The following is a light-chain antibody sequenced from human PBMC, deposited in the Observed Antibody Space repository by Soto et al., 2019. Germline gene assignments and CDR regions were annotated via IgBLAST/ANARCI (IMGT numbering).Light chain of an antibody. CDR3: CSYAGRLTVI. Sequence: QSVLTQPASVSGSPGQSIAISCTGTSSDVGTYDLVSWYQQHPGKAPKLMISGVNNRPSGVSNRFSGSKSGTTASLTISGLQAEDEADYYCCSYAGRLTVIFGGGTQLTVL. CDR2: GVN. V-gene: IGLV2-23*02. J-gene: IGLJ2*01. CDR1: SSDVGTYDL.